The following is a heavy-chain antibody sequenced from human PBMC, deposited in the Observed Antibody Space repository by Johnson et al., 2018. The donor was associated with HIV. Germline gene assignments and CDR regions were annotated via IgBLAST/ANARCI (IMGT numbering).Heavy chain of an antibody. Sequence: VQLVESGGGVVRPGGSLRLSCAASGFTFDDYGMSWVRQAPGKGLEWVSGINWNGGNTGYADSVKGRFTISRDNAKNSVDLQMNSLRAEDTALYYCAREESSGYYHGGRGAFDIWGQGTMVTVSS. CDR3: AREESSGYYHGGRGAFDI. V-gene: IGHV3-20*04. D-gene: IGHD3-22*01. CDR1: GFTFDDYG. CDR2: INWNGGNT. J-gene: IGHJ3*02.